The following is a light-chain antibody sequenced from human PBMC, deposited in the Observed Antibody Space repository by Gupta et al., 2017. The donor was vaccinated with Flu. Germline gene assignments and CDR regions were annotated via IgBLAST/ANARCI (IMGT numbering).Light chain of an antibody. J-gene: IGLJ2*01. CDR1: SSNIGRNY. CDR3: EGWDDSICGEV. Sequence: QSVLTQPPSASGTPAQRVTISCSGRSSNIGRNYVYWYQQLPGTAPKPIIFSNNQRPSGVPDRFSGSKSGSSVSLTIRGLRSEDEAEYYCEGWDDSICGEVFGTGTKLPVL. CDR2: SNN. V-gene: IGLV1-47*02.